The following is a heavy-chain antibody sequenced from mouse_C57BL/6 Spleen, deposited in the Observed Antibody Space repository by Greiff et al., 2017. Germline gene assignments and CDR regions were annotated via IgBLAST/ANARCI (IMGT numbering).Heavy chain of an antibody. D-gene: IGHD6-2*01. J-gene: IGHJ4*01. CDR3: ARKSDMDG. V-gene: IGHV5-17*01. CDR1: GFTFSDYG. Sequence: EVQGVQPGGGLVKPGASLKLSCAASGFTFSDYGMHWVRQAPEKGLEWVAYISSGSSTIYYADTVKGRFTISVDNAKNTLFLQLTSLGSEDTALYYCARKSDMDGWGKGTSVTVSS. CDR2: ISSGSSTI.